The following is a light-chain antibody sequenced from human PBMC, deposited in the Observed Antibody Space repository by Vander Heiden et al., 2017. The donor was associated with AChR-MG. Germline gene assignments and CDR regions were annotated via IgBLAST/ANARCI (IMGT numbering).Light chain of an antibody. V-gene: IGKV2D-29*01. CDR3: KQSIHLPLV. CDR2: EAS. CDR1: QSLLRRGGSTY. J-gene: IGKJ5*01. Sequence: DTVMTRTPLSLPVPPGQPASMARNSSQSLLRRGGSTYLDWYLQKPGQPPQLLIYEASNRYTGVPDRFSGSGSGTDFTLKISRVEAEDFGVYYCKQSIHLPLVFGQGTRLEIK.